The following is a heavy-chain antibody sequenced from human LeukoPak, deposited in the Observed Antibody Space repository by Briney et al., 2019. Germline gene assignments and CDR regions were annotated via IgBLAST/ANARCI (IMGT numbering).Heavy chain of an antibody. J-gene: IGHJ4*02. CDR1: GLTFSSYA. Sequence: GGSLRLSCAASGLTFSSYAMSWARQAPGKGLEWVSVISGSGDSAYYADSVKGRFTISRDNSKNTLYLQMNSLRAEDTAIYYCAKTSSTSCYSCVFDYWGQGTLVTVSS. V-gene: IGHV3-23*01. D-gene: IGHD2-2*01. CDR2: ISGSGDSA. CDR3: AKTSSTSCYSCVFDY.